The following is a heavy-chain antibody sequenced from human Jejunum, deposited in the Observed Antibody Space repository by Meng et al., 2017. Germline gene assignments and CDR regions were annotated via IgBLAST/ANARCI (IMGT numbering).Heavy chain of an antibody. D-gene: IGHD2/OR15-2a*01. CDR1: GYSFTVYF. CDR3: ARGNSNSSPYYFDS. V-gene: IGHV1-2*02. Sequence: ASAKVSCKASGYSFTVYFLHWVRLAPGQGLEWMGWINPNTGGTDYAQKFKGRVAMTRDTSINTAYMDLVSPTSDDTAVYYCARGNSNSSPYYFDSWGQGTLVTVSS. J-gene: IGHJ4*02. CDR2: INPNTGGT.